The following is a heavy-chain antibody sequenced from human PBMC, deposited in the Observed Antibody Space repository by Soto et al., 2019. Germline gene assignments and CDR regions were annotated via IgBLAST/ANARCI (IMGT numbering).Heavy chain of an antibody. CDR1: GFSFSDYA. CDR2: ISRTGDSA. V-gene: IGHV3-23*01. Sequence: EVHLLESGGALVQPGGSLTLSCAASGFSFSDYAMSWVRQAPGKGLEWVSSISRTGDSAYYADSVKGRFAISRDRSKNRLSLQMNSLSVEDTAFYYCAKGPDVSGYYHNWFDSWGQGTLITVSS. CDR3: AKGPDVSGYYHNWFDS. J-gene: IGHJ5*01. D-gene: IGHD3-22*01.